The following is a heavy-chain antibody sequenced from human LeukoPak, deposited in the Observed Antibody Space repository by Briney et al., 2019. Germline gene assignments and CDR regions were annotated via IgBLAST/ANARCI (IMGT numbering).Heavy chain of an antibody. J-gene: IGHJ2*01. CDR3: ARYRSGYCSSTSCQYWYFDL. CDR2: IYYSGST. Sequence: SETLSLTCTVSGGSISSYYWSWIRQPPGKGLEWIGYIYYSGSTNYNPSLKSRVTISVDTSKNQFSLKLSSVTAADTAVYYCARYRSGYCSSTSCQYWYFDLWGRGTLVTVSS. CDR1: GGSISSYY. D-gene: IGHD2-2*03. V-gene: IGHV4-59*01.